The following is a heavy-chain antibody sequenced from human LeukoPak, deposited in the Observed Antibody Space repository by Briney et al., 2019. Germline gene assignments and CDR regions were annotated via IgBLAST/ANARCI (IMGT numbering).Heavy chain of an antibody. V-gene: IGHV5-51*01. CDR2: IYAGHPDT. CDR3: ARHSGGNSGFLDY. Sequence: GESLKISCKASGYTFSSYSIGWVRPLPGKGLEWMGIIYAGHPDTAYSPSFQGQVTISADRSITTAYLQWSSLQASDTAMYYCARHSGGNSGFLDYWGQGTLVTVSS. D-gene: IGHD4-23*01. J-gene: IGHJ4*02. CDR1: GYTFSSYS.